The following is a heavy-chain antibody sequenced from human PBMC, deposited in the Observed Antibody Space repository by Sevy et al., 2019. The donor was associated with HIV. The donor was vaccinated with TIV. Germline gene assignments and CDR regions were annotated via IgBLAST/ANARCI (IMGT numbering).Heavy chain of an antibody. V-gene: IGHV3-53*01. J-gene: IGHJ4*02. D-gene: IGHD3-10*01. CDR3: ARAPGGFGELAFDY. CDR2: IDRGGST. CDR1: GFTVSSNY. Sequence: GGSLRLSCAASGFTVSSNYMSWVRQAPGKGLEWVSVIDRGGSTNYADSVKGRFTISRDNSKNTLYLQMNSLRAEDTAVYYCARAPGGFGELAFDYWGQGTLVTVSS.